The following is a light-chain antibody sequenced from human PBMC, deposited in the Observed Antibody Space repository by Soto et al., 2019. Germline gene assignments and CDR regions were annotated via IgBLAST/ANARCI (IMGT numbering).Light chain of an antibody. J-gene: IGKJ1*01. CDR2: KAS. V-gene: IGKV1-5*03. Sequence: DIQMTQSPTTLSGSLGDRVTITCRASQTISSWLACYQQKPGKAPKLLIYKASTLKSGVPSRFSGSGSGTEFTLTISSLQSEDFAVYYCQQYKNWRTFGQGTKVDIK. CDR3: QQYKNWRT. CDR1: QTISSW.